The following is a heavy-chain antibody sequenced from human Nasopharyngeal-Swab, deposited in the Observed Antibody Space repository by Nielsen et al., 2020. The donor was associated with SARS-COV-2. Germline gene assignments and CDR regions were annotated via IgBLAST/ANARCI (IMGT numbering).Heavy chain of an antibody. Sequence: GESLKISCAASGFTFDDYGMTWVRQAPGKGLEWVSGINWNGGRTGYGDSVKGRFTVSRDNAKNSLYLQMNSLRAEDTAVYYCARGSPFDYWGQGTLVTVSS. CDR1: GFTFDDYG. J-gene: IGHJ4*02. V-gene: IGHV3-20*04. CDR2: INWNGGRT. CDR3: ARGSPFDY. D-gene: IGHD1-26*01.